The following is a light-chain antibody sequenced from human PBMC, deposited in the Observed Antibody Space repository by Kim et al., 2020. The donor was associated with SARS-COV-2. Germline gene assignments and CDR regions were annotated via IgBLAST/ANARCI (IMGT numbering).Light chain of an antibody. Sequence: DIQLTQSPSSLSASIGDRITITCRTSQNIGTSLNWYHQKPGRVPRLLIYDASRLQSGVPSRFSGSGSGTDFTLTITSLQPEDFAIYYCQQTSGTPYSFSQGTKVDIK. CDR2: DAS. CDR1: QNIGTS. V-gene: IGKV1-39*01. CDR3: QQTSGTPYS. J-gene: IGKJ2*03.